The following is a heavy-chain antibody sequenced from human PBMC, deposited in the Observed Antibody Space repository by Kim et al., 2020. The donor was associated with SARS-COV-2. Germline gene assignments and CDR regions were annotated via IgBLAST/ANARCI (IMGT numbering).Heavy chain of an antibody. D-gene: IGHD5-12*01. Sequence: GGSLRLSCTASGFTFGDYAMTWFRQAPGKGLEWVGFIRSRVYGGTTEYAASVKGRFTISRDDSKSIVYLQMNSLKIEDTAVYYCSRDADSGYDYGGYWGQGTLVTVSS. CDR3: SRDADSGYDYGGY. CDR2: IRSRVYGGTT. J-gene: IGHJ4*02. CDR1: GFTFGDYA. V-gene: IGHV3-49*03.